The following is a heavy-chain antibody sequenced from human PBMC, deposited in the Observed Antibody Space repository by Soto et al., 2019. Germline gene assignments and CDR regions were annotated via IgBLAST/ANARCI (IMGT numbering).Heavy chain of an antibody. CDR2: LSASGRT. Sequence: SEPLSLTGAISGDSIGNFYWSWIRQPAGKGLESLGRLSASGRTNYSPSLQSRVTMSLDRSKNRFSLRLTSVSAADTAVYFCARGMGRYFDIWGRGTLVTVSS. CDR1: GDSIGNFY. D-gene: IGHD2-8*01. V-gene: IGHV4-4*07. J-gene: IGHJ2*01. CDR3: ARGMGRYFDI.